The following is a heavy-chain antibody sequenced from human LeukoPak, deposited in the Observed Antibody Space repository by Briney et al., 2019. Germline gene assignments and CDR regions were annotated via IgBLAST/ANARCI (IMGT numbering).Heavy chain of an antibody. CDR1: GFAFSGYA. D-gene: IGHD1-26*01. CDR3: AKRGGIILPSWYFEY. CDR2: INNSGGTT. Sequence: GGSLRLSCAASGFAFSGYAMSWVRQAPGKGLEWVSSINNSGGTTNYADPAKDRFTISRHNSKNTLYLQMTSLRAEDTALYCCAKRGGIILPSWYFEYWGQGTLVTVSS. J-gene: IGHJ4*02. V-gene: IGHV3-23*01.